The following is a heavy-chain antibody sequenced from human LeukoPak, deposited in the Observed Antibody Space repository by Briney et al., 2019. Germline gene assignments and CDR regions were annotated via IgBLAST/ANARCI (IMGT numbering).Heavy chain of an antibody. V-gene: IGHV4-39*07. J-gene: IGHJ3*02. CDR3: ARDLGDYYDSSGRKVDAFDI. Sequence: SDTLSLTCTVSGGSISSSSYYWGWIRQPPGKGLEWIGSIYYSGSTYYNPSLKSRVTISVDTSKNQFSLKLSSVTAADTAVYYCARDLGDYYDSSGRKVDAFDIWGQGTMVTVSS. CDR1: GGSISSSSYY. CDR2: IYYSGST. D-gene: IGHD3-22*01.